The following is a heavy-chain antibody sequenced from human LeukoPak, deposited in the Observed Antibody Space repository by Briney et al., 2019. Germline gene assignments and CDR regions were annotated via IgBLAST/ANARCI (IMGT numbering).Heavy chain of an antibody. Sequence: PSETLSLACTVSGGSVSSGSYSWSWIRQPPGKGLEWIGYIYYSGSTDYNPSLKSRLPISVDTPKNQFSLKLSSVTAADTAVYYCARDRMAAAGRVFDYWGQGTLVTVSS. CDR1: GGSVSSGSYS. CDR2: IYYSGST. D-gene: IGHD6-13*01. J-gene: IGHJ4*02. V-gene: IGHV4-61*01. CDR3: ARDRMAAAGRVFDY.